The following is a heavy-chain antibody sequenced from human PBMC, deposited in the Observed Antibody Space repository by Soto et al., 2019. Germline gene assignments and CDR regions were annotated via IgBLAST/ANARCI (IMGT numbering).Heavy chain of an antibody. CDR1: GGSFSGYY. CDR3: ARVGQLGSLYYFDY. Sequence: PSETLSLTYAVYGGSFSGYYWSWIRQPPGKGLEWIGEINHSGSTNYNPSLKSRVTISVDTSKNQFSLKLSSVTAADTAVYYCARVGQLGSLYYFDYWGQGTLVTVSS. J-gene: IGHJ4*02. V-gene: IGHV4-34*01. D-gene: IGHD6-6*01. CDR2: INHSGST.